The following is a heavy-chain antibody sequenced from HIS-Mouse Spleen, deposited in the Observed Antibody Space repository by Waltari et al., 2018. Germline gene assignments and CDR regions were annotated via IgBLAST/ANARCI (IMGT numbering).Heavy chain of an antibody. Sequence: EVQLVESGGGLVQPGGSLRLSCAASAFTFSGYWMSWFRQAPGKGLEWVANIKQDGSEKYYVDSVKGRFTISRDNAKNSLYLQMNSLRAEDTAVYYCARASGWYWFDPWGQGTLVTVSS. CDR2: IKQDGSEK. V-gene: IGHV3-7*01. CDR1: AFTFSGYW. CDR3: ARASGWYWFDP. J-gene: IGHJ5*02. D-gene: IGHD6-19*01.